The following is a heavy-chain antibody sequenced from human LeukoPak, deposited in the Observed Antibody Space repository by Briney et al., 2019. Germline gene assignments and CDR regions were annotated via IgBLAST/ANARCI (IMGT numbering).Heavy chain of an antibody. CDR3: ARGGITMVRGVPYYYYYYMDV. CDR1: GGSISSGDYY. CDR2: IYYSGST. V-gene: IGHV4-30-4*08. Sequence: SQTLSLTCTVSGGSISSGDYYWSWIRQPPGKGLEWIGYIYYSGSTYYNPSLKSRVTISVDTSKNQFSLKLSSVTAADTAVYYCARGGITMVRGVPYYYYYYMDVWGKGTTVTVSS. D-gene: IGHD3-10*01. J-gene: IGHJ6*03.